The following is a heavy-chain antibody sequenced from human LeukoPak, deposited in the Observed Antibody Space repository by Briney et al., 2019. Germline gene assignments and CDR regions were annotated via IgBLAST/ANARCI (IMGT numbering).Heavy chain of an antibody. CDR1: GYTFTGYY. CDR2: INPNSGGT. CDR3: ARGPSSLVGATFHFDY. D-gene: IGHD1-26*01. V-gene: IGHV1-2*02. Sequence: ASVKVSCKASGYTFTGYYMHWVRQAPGQGLEWMGWINPNSGGTNYAQKFQGRVTMTRDTSISTAYMDLSRLRSEDTAVYYCARGPSSLVGATFHFDYWGQGTLVTVSS. J-gene: IGHJ4*02.